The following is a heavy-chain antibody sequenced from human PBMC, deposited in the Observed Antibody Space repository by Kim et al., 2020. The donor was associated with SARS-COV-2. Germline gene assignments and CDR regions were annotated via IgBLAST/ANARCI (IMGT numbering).Heavy chain of an antibody. CDR3: ARAWGDY. Sequence: GGSLRLSCAASGFTFTSYCMSWLRQVPGKGLQWVAVINQDGGGTYYADSVKGRFTISRDTSKNSLYLQMNSLRAEDTAFYYCARAWGDYWGHGSFVT. D-gene: IGHD3-16*01. J-gene: IGHJ4*01. CDR1: GFTFTSYC. CDR2: INQDGGGT. V-gene: IGHV3-7*01.